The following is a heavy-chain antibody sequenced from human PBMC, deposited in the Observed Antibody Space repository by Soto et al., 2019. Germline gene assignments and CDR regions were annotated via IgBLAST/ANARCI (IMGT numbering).Heavy chain of an antibody. CDR1: GGSISSSSYY. V-gene: IGHV4-39*01. CDR2: IYYSGST. Sequence: SETLSLTCTVSGGSISSSSYYWGWIRQPPGKGLEWIGSIYYSGSTYYNPSLKSRVTISVDTSKNQFSLKLSSVTAADTAVYYCARRVSYSSSSETYYYYMDVWGKGTTVTVSS. CDR3: ARRVSYSSSSETYYYYMDV. D-gene: IGHD6-6*01. J-gene: IGHJ6*03.